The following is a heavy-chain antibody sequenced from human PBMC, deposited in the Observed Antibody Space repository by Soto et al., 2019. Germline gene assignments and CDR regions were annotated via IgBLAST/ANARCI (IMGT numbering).Heavy chain of an antibody. V-gene: IGHV2-5*02. D-gene: IGHD3-10*01. CDR3: AHKRDVSRGFKY. Sequence: QITLKESGPTLVKPTQTLTLTCTFSGFSFSVNGVAVGWIRQPPGQALEWLALIYWDADQRYNPSLKARLTITTDTSRNQVVLTMTNTDPVDTATYYCAHKRDVSRGFKYWGQGTLVTVSS. CDR1: GFSFSVNGVA. J-gene: IGHJ4*02. CDR2: IYWDADQ.